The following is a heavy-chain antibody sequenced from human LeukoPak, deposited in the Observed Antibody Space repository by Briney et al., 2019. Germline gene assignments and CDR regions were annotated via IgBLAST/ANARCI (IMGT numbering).Heavy chain of an antibody. CDR2: ISSSGSTI. J-gene: IGHJ6*02. V-gene: IGHV3-48*03. CDR1: GFTFSSYE. CDR3: ARGYSYGMDV. Sequence: GGSLTLSCAASGFTFSSYEMNWVRQAPGKGREWVSYISSSGSTIYYADSVKGRFTISRDNAKKSLYLQMNSLRAEDTAVYYCARGYSYGMDVWGQGTTVTVSS. D-gene: IGHD6-13*01.